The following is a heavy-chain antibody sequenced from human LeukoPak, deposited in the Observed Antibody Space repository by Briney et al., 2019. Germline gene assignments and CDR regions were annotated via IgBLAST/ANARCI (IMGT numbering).Heavy chain of an antibody. CDR1: GGTFSSYA. J-gene: IGHJ6*02. CDR3: ASIEYSSSWYWSYGMDV. V-gene: IGHV1-69*04. Sequence: ASVKVSCKASGGTFSSYAISWVRQAPGQGLEWMGRIIPILGIANYAQKFQGRVTITADKSTSTAYMELSSLRSEDTAVYYCASIEYSSSWYWSYGMDVWGQGTTVTVSS. CDR2: IIPILGIA. D-gene: IGHD6-13*01.